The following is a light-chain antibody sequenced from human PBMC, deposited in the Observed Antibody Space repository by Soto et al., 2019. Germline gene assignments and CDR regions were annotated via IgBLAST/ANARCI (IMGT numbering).Light chain of an antibody. Sequence: QSVLTQPPSVSAAPGQTVTISCSGSTSNIGNNLVSWYQQLPGTAPKLLIFHNNNRPSGIPDRFSGSKSDTSATLDITGLQTEDEADYYCETRDTSLSTWVFGGGTKVTVL. CDR2: HNN. V-gene: IGLV1-51*02. CDR1: TSNIGNNL. J-gene: IGLJ3*02. CDR3: ETRDTSLSTWV.